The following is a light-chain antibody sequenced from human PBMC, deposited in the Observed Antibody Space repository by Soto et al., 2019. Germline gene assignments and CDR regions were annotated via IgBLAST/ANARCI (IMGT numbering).Light chain of an antibody. Sequence: QSVLTQPASVSGSPGQSITISCTGTSSDVGAYNFVSWHQQHPGKAPKLMIYEDTKRRSGVSSRFSASKSGNTASLTISGLQAEDAAGYYCCSYAGSYTMIFGGGTKLTVL. CDR2: EDT. CDR1: SSDVGAYNF. J-gene: IGLJ2*01. V-gene: IGLV2-14*01. CDR3: CSYAGSYTMI.